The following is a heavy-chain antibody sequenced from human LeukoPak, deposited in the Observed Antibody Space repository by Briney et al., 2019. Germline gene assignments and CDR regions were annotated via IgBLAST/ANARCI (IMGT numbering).Heavy chain of an antibody. Sequence: PSETLSLTRAVSGGSISSSYWWSWIRQPPGKGLEWIGEIYHSGSTNYNLSLKSRVTISVDKSKNQFSLKLNSVTAADTAVYYCARDYCTSTTCPNWFDPWGQGTLVTVSS. CDR3: ARDYCTSTTCPNWFDP. D-gene: IGHD2-2*01. J-gene: IGHJ5*02. CDR2: IYHSGST. V-gene: IGHV4-4*02. CDR1: GGSISSSYW.